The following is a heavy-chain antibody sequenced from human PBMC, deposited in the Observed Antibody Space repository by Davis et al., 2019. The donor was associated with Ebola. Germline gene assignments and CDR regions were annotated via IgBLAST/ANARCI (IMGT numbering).Heavy chain of an antibody. CDR1: GYTFTSYA. J-gene: IGHJ4*02. CDR2: INAGNGNT. Sequence: AASVKVSCKASGYTFTSYAMHWVRQAPGQRLEWMGWINAGNGNTKYSQKFQGRVIITRDTSASTAYMELSSLRSEDTAVYYCARVLGRLNSAVYYWGQGTLVTVSS. D-gene: IGHD3-16*01. CDR3: ARVLGRLNSAVYY. V-gene: IGHV1-3*01.